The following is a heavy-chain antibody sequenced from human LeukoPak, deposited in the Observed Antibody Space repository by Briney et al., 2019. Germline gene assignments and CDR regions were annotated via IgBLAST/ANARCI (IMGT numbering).Heavy chain of an antibody. Sequence: GGSLRLSCAASGFTFNNYWMHWVRQAPGKGLVWVSPINPDGTVTNYADSVKGRFTISRDNAKNSLYLQMNSLRAGDTAVYYCARYSGYDQNYFDYWGQGTLVTVSS. CDR2: INPDGTVT. D-gene: IGHD5-12*01. J-gene: IGHJ4*02. CDR1: GFTFNNYW. V-gene: IGHV3-74*01. CDR3: ARYSGYDQNYFDY.